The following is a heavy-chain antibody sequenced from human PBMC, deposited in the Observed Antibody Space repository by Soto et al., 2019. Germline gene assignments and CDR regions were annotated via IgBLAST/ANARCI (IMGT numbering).Heavy chain of an antibody. D-gene: IGHD2-2*01. Sequence: PGGSLRLSCAASGFTFSSYAMHWVRQAPGKGLEWVAVISYDGSNKYYADSVKGRFTISRDNSKNTLYLQMNSLRAEDTAVYYCARVRGDIVVVPAAMPMDYGMDVWGQGTTVTVSS. CDR1: GFTFSSYA. V-gene: IGHV3-30-3*01. J-gene: IGHJ6*02. CDR3: ARVRGDIVVVPAAMPMDYGMDV. CDR2: ISYDGSNK.